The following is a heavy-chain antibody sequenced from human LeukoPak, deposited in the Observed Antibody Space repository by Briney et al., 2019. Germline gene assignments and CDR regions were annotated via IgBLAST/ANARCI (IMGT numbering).Heavy chain of an antibody. CDR3: ITPLPYSAQ. CDR2: IKPKTDGETT. J-gene: IGHJ4*02. V-gene: IGHV3-15*07. D-gene: IGHD2-21*01. Sequence: KPGGSLRLSCAASGFTFSNAYMNWVRQAPGQGLEWVGRIKPKTDGETTEYAAPVKDRISISRDDSKSMIYHQINSLKTEDTAVYYCITPLPYSAQGGQGTLVTVSS. CDR1: GFTFSNAY.